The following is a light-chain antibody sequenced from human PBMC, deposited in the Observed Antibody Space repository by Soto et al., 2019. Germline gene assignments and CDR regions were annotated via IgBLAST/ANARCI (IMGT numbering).Light chain of an antibody. V-gene: IGLV2-14*01. CDR3: SSYTV. Sequence: QSALTQPASVSGSPGQSITISCTGTSSDVGGYNYVSWYQQHPGKAPKLMIYEVSNRPSGVSNRFSGSKSGNTASLTISGLQAEDEADYYCSSYTVFGGGTKLNVL. J-gene: IGLJ2*01. CDR2: EVS. CDR1: SSDVGGYNY.